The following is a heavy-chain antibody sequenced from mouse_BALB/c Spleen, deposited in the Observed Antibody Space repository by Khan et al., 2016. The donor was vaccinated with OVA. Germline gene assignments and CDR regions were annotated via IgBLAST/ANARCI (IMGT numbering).Heavy chain of an antibody. CDR3: ARNYYYDEGLTY. D-gene: IGHD2-4*01. V-gene: IGHV2-2*02. J-gene: IGHJ3*01. CDR1: GFSLTYYC. CDR2: IWRGGST. Sequence: QVQLKQSGPGLVQPSQSLSITCTVSGFSLTYYCVHWVRQSPGKGLEWLGVIWRGGSTDYNAAFISRLNISKDNSTSHAFFNMNGLQVNNTAIYDCARNYYYDEGLTYWGQGTLVTVSA.